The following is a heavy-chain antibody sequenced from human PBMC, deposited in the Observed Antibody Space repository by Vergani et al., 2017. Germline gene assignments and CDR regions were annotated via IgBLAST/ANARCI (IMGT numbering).Heavy chain of an antibody. V-gene: IGHV4-38-2*02. Sequence: QVQLRESGPGLVKPSETLSLSCTMSGYSVNSGYYWAWIRQTAAKGLDWIGSAYHSGATYYNPSLESRVTILLDTSRKQFSLRLNSVTAADTAVYYCAGGNDHGTYNPPLDPWGPGTRVTVSS. CDR1: GYSVNSGYY. D-gene: IGHD4/OR15-4a*01. CDR3: AGGNDHGTYNPPLDP. CDR2: AYHSGAT. J-gene: IGHJ5*02.